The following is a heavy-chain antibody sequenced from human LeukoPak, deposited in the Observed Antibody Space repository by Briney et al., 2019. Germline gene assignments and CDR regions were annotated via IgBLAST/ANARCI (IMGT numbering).Heavy chain of an antibody. CDR1: GYSFTSYW. Sequence: GESLKISCKGSGYSFTSYWIGWVRQMPGKGLEWMGIIYPGDSDTRYSPSFQGQVTISADKSISTAYLQWSGLKASDTAMYYCARGYCTNGVCPGAFDIWGQGTMVTVSS. J-gene: IGHJ3*02. D-gene: IGHD2-8*01. CDR2: IYPGDSDT. CDR3: ARGYCTNGVCPGAFDI. V-gene: IGHV5-51*01.